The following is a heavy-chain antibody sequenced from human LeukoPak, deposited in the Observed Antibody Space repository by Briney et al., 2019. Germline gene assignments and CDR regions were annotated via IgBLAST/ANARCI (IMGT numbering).Heavy chain of an antibody. CDR2: ISSSSSYI. D-gene: IGHD3-10*01. CDR3: ATLLLWFGESPPDY. Sequence: GGSLSLSCAASGFTLSSYSMNCVRQAPRKGLEWVSSISSSSSYIYYADSVKGRFTISRDNAKNSLYLQMNSLRAEDTAVYYCATLLLWFGESPPDYWGQGTLVTVSS. J-gene: IGHJ4*02. V-gene: IGHV3-21*01. CDR1: GFTLSSYS.